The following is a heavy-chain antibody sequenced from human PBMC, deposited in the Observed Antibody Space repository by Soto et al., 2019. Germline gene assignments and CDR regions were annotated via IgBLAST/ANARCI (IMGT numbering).Heavy chain of an antibody. CDR3: AIGYCSGGSCFYPFDY. CDR1: GGTFSSYT. D-gene: IGHD2-15*01. Sequence: SVKVSCKASGGTFSSYTISWVRQAPGQGLEWMGRIIPILSMANYAQKFQGRVTITADKSTSTACMELSSLRSEDTAVYYCAIGYCSGGSCFYPFDYWGQGNLVTVS. J-gene: IGHJ4*02. V-gene: IGHV1-69*02. CDR2: IIPILSMA.